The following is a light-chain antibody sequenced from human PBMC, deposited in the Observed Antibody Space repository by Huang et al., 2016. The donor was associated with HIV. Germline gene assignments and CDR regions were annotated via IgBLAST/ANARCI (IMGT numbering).Light chain of an antibody. Sequence: EIVLTQSPGTLSLSPGETATLSCRASQSVGSSYFAWYQQKPGQSPRLLMYGTSTRATGIPDRFSGSGSGTDFTLIITRVEPEDFAVYYCQHYGRSPWTFGQGTKVEMK. J-gene: IGKJ1*01. CDR3: QHYGRSPWT. V-gene: IGKV3-20*01. CDR1: QSVGSSY. CDR2: GTS.